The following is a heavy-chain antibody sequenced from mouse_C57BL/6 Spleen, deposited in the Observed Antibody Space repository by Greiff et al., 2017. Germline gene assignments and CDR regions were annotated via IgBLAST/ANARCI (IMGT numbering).Heavy chain of an antibody. CDR2: INPYNGGT. V-gene: IGHV1-19*01. D-gene: IGHD3-2*02. CDR3: ARGKTAQAPFAY. Sequence: VQLQQSGPVLVKPGASVKMSCKASGYTFTDYYMNWVKQSHGKSLEWIGVINPYNGGTSYNQKFKGKATLTVDKSSSTAYMELNSLTSEDSAVYYCARGKTAQAPFAYWGQGTLVTVSA. J-gene: IGHJ3*01. CDR1: GYTFTDYY.